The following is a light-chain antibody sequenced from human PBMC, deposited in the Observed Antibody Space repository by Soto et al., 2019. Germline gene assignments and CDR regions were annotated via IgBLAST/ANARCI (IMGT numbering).Light chain of an antibody. CDR2: EVS. CDR1: SSDVGGYNY. Sequence: QSALTQPPSASGSPGQSVTISCTGTSSDVGGYNYVPWYQQHPGKAPKLMIYEVSKRPSGVPDRFSGSKSGNTASLTVSGLQAEDEADYYCSSYAGSTGVFGGGTKVTVL. V-gene: IGLV2-8*01. J-gene: IGLJ2*01. CDR3: SSYAGSTGV.